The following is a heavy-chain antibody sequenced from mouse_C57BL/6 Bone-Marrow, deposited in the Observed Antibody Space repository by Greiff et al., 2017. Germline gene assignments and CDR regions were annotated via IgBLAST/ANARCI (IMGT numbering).Heavy chain of an antibody. CDR2: IDPENGDT. CDR1: GFNIKDDY. CDR3: TSCYDPDY. Sequence: VQLQQSGAELVRPGASVKLSCTASGFNIKDDYMHWVKQRPEQGLEWIGWIDPENGDTEYASKFQGKATITADKSSNTAYLQLSSLTSEDTAVYCCTSCYDPDYWGQGTTLTVSS. V-gene: IGHV14-4*01. D-gene: IGHD1-1*01. J-gene: IGHJ2*01.